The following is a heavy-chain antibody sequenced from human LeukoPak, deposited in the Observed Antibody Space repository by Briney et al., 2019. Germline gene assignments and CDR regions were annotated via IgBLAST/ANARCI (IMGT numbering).Heavy chain of an antibody. CDR2: ISYDGSNK. Sequence: HPGRSLRLSCAASGFTFSSYAMHWVRQAPGKGLEWVAVISYDGSNKYYADSVKGRFTISRDTSKNTLYLQMNSLRAEDTAMYYCAKVTTGYSSGWHLVDYWGQGTLVTVSS. CDR3: AKVTTGYSSGWHLVDY. D-gene: IGHD6-19*01. CDR1: GFTFSSYA. J-gene: IGHJ4*02. V-gene: IGHV3-30*04.